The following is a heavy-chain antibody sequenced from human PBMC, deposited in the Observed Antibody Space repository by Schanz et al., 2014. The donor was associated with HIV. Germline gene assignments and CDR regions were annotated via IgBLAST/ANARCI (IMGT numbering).Heavy chain of an antibody. Sequence: EVQLVESGGGLVQPGGSLRLSCAASGFIFNNYWMHWVRQAPGKGLVWVSFINSDGRSESYADSVKGRFTISRDNAKNTLILQMTSLRAEDTAVYYCANSGYCTSGICYTRGTGVDVWGQGTTVTVSS. D-gene: IGHD2-8*01. CDR2: INSDGRSE. J-gene: IGHJ6*02. CDR1: GFIFNNYW. CDR3: ANSGYCTSGICYTRGTGVDV. V-gene: IGHV3-74*01.